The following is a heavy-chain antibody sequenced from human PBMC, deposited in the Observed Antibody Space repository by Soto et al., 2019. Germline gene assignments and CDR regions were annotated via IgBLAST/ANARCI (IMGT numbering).Heavy chain of an antibody. CDR3: AKGDGSGSYYLYYYYYMDV. CDR1: GFTFSSYA. J-gene: IGHJ6*03. CDR2: ISGSGGST. Sequence: GGSLRLSCAASGFTFSSYAMSWVRQAPGKGLEWVSAISGSGGSTYYADSVKGRFTISRDNSKNTLYLQMNSLRAEDTAVYYCAKGDGSGSYYLYYYYYMDVWGKGTTVTVSS. D-gene: IGHD3-10*01. V-gene: IGHV3-23*01.